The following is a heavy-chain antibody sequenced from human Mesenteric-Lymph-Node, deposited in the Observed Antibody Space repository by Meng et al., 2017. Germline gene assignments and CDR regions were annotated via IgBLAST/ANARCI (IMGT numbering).Heavy chain of an antibody. CDR2: IRSKAYGGTT. D-gene: IGHD3-22*01. J-gene: IGHJ3*02. V-gene: IGHV3-49*04. CDR1: GFTFGDYA. Sequence: GESLKISCAASGFTFGDYAMSWVRQAPGKGLEWVGFIRSKAYGGTTEYAASVKGRFTISRDDSKSIAYLQMNSLKTEDTAVYYCTPEIAYYYDSSGYYYGHDAFAIWGPGKRV. CDR3: TPEIAYYYDSSGYYYGHDAFAI.